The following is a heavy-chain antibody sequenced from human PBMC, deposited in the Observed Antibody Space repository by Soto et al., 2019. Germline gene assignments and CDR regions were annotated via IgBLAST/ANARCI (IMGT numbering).Heavy chain of an antibody. Sequence: SETLSLTCSVYGGSFSGYYWNWIRQPPGKGLEWIGEIDHSGYTNYNPSPKSRVTISVDTSKNEFSLRLTSMTAADTAVYYCARVRDWLDPWGQGTLVTVSS. CDR1: GGSFSGYY. V-gene: IGHV4-34*01. J-gene: IGHJ5*02. CDR3: ARVRDWLDP. D-gene: IGHD3-3*01. CDR2: IDHSGYT.